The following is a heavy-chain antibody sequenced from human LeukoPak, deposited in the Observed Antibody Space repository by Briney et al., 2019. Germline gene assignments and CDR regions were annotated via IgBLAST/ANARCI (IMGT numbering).Heavy chain of an antibody. CDR1: GGSIGLYY. J-gene: IGHJ3*02. V-gene: IGHV4-59*08. CDR3: ARQAGGWAFDI. CDR2: IYYSGST. D-gene: IGHD2-15*01. Sequence: SETLSLTCTVSGGSIGLYYWSWIRQPPGKGLEWIGYIYYSGSTNYSPSLKSRVTISIDTSKNQFSLKLSSVTAADTAVYYCARQAGGWAFDIWGQGTMVAVSS.